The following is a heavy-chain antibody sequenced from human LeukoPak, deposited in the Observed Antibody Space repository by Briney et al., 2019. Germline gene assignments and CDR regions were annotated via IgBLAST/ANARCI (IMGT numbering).Heavy chain of an antibody. CDR2: MNPNSGDT. CDR1: VYTFPNFY. Sequence: ASVKLSCKASVYTFPNFYIHWVRQGPGQGLEWMGWMNPNSGDTSYAREFQDRVTMTRDTSLHTAYMELSRLRSDDTAVYFCARRPINCIIANCYVDYWGQGTLVTVSS. CDR3: ARRPINCIIANCYVDY. D-gene: IGHD3-3*02. J-gene: IGHJ4*02. V-gene: IGHV1-2*02.